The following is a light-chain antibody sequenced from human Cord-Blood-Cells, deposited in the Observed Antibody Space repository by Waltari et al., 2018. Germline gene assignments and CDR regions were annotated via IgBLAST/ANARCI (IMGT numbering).Light chain of an antibody. J-gene: IGLJ3*02. V-gene: IGLV2-23*01. CDR1: SSDVGSYHL. Sequence: QSALTQPASVSGSPGQSITISCTGTSSDVGSYHLVSWYQQHPGKAHKLMIYEGSKRPSGVSNRCSGSKSGNTASRTISGLQAEDEADYYCCSYAGSSTWVFGGGTKLTVL. CDR2: EGS. CDR3: CSYAGSSTWV.